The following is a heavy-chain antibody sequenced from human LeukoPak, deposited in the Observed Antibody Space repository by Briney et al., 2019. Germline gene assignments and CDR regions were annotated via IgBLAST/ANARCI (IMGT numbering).Heavy chain of an antibody. J-gene: IGHJ4*02. CDR2: IYYSGST. D-gene: IGHD3-10*01. CDR3: ARGWVGGLGLRPYRRFDY. CDR1: GGSISSGDYY. V-gene: IGHV4-30-4*01. Sequence: SQTLSLTCTVSGGSISSGDYYWSWIRQPPGKGLEWIGYIYYSGSTYYNPSLKSRVTISVDTSKNQFSLKLSSVTAADTAVYYCARGWVGGLGLRPYRRFDYWGQGTLVTVSS.